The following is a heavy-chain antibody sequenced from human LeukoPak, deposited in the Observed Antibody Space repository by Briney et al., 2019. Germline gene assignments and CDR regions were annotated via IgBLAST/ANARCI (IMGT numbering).Heavy chain of an antibody. V-gene: IGHV3-15*01. Sequence: PGGSLRLSCAASGFTFSNAWMSWVRQAPGKGLEWVGRIKSKTDGGATDYAAPVKGRFTISRDDSKNTLYLQMNSLKTEDTAVYYCTTGGPGIVVVPAAMSFDYWGQGTLVTVSS. J-gene: IGHJ4*02. CDR1: GFTFSNAW. CDR3: TTGGPGIVVVPAAMSFDY. D-gene: IGHD2-2*01. CDR2: IKSKTDGGAT.